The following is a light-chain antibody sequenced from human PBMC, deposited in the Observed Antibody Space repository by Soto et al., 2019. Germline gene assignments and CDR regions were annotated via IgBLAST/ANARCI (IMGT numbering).Light chain of an antibody. Sequence: TVLTQSPGTLYFSPGERATLSCRPSQSVDNNHVAWYQQRRGLPPRLLIYGASNRATGIPDRFSGSGSGTDFTLTISRLEPEDFAVYFCQQYGNSPPGTFGQGTRL. CDR3: QQYGNSPPGT. CDR1: QSVDNNH. CDR2: GAS. V-gene: IGKV3-20*01. J-gene: IGKJ5*01.